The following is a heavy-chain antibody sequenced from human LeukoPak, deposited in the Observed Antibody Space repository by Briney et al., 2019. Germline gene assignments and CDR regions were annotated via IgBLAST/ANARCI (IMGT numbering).Heavy chain of an antibody. V-gene: IGHV1-2*02. CDR3: ARDTVPAAIVNWFDP. D-gene: IGHD2-2*01. CDR1: GYTFTGYY. J-gene: IGHJ5*02. Sequence: ASVKVSCKASGYTFTGYYMHWVRQAPRQGLEWMGWINPNSGGTNYAQKFQGRVTMTRDTSISTAYMELSRLRSDDTAVYYCARDTVPAAIVNWFDPWGQGTLVTVSS. CDR2: INPNSGGT.